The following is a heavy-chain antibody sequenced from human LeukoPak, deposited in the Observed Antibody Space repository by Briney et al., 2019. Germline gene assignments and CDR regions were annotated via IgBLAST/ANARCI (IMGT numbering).Heavy chain of an antibody. Sequence: PGGSLRLSCAASGFTFSSYAMSWVRQAPGKGLEWVSAISGSGGSTYYADSVKGRFTISRDNSKNTLYLQMNSLRAEDTAVYYCAKDLGARTNGPDALDIWGQGTMVTVSS. V-gene: IGHV3-23*01. CDR3: AKDLGARTNGPDALDI. CDR1: GFTFSSYA. D-gene: IGHD3-10*01. J-gene: IGHJ3*02. CDR2: ISGSGGST.